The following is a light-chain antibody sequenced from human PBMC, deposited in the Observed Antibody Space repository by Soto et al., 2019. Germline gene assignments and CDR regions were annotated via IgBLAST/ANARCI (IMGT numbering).Light chain of an antibody. CDR1: STDVGAYNY. Sequence: QSVLAQPASVSGSPGQSITISCTGTSTDVGAYNYVAWYQQHPGKAPKLIIYEVTNRPSGVSYRFSASKSGNTASLTISGLQAADEADYFCKSYAGSNTYVFGSGTKVTVL. CDR3: KSYAGSNTYV. V-gene: IGLV2-14*01. J-gene: IGLJ1*01. CDR2: EVT.